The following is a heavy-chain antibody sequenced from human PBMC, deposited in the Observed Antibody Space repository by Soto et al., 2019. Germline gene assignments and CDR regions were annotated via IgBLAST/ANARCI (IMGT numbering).Heavy chain of an antibody. J-gene: IGHJ4*02. Sequence: GESLKISCKGSGYSFTSYWISWVRQMPGKGLEWMGRIDPSDSYTNYSPSFQGHVTISADKSISTAYLQWSSLKASDTAMYYCATHRYDILTGYSAKCFDYWGQGTLVTVSS. CDR3: ATHRYDILTGYSAKCFDY. CDR1: GYSFTSYW. CDR2: IDPSDSYT. V-gene: IGHV5-10-1*01. D-gene: IGHD3-9*01.